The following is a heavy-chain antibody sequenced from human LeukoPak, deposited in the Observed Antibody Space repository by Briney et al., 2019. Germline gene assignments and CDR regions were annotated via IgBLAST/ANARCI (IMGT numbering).Heavy chain of an antibody. CDR1: GGSVSDYY. V-gene: IGHV4-59*02. D-gene: IGHD7-27*01. CDR2: IYHTGSS. Sequence: SETLSLTCTVSGGSVSDYYWSWIRQSPGKGLEWIGYIYHTGSSSYNPSLRSRVTISADTSRNQFSLKLSSVTAADTAVYYCASRKLGNDYWGQGTLVTVSS. J-gene: IGHJ4*01. CDR3: ASRKLGNDY.